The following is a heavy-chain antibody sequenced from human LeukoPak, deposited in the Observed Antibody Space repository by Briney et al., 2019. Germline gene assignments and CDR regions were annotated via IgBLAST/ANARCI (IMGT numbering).Heavy chain of an antibody. CDR3: ARGPTKNYFDY. V-gene: IGHV4-59*01. CDR2: IYYSGST. J-gene: IGHJ4*02. Sequence: SETLSLTCTVSGGSFNSYYWSWIRQPPGKGLEWIGYIYYSGSTNYNPSLKSRVTISIDMSKNQFSLKLRSVTAADTAVYYCARGPTKNYFDYWGQGTLVTVPS. CDR1: GGSFNSYY.